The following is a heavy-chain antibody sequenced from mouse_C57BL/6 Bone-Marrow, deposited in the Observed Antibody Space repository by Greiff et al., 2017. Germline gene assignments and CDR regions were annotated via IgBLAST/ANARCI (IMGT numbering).Heavy chain of an antibody. V-gene: IGHV1-50*01. J-gene: IGHJ1*03. CDR1: GYTFTSYW. CDR2: IDPSDSCT. Sequence: QVQLKEPGAELVKPGASVKLSCKASGYTFTSYWMQWVKQRPGQGLEWIGEIDPSDSCTTYNQKFKGKATLTVDTSSSTAYMQLSSLTSEDSAVYYCAREGYYGYFDVWGTGTTVTVSS. D-gene: IGHD2-2*01. CDR3: AREGYYGYFDV.